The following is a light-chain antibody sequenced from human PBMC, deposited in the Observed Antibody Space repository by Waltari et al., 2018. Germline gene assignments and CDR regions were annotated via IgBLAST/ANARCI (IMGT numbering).Light chain of an antibody. CDR3: QQSYSSPPHT. J-gene: IGKJ4*01. CDR1: QNLRSY. V-gene: IGKV1-39*01. Sequence: DIQMTQSPSSLSASVGDRVTITCRASQNLRSYLNWYQQKPGKAPNLLIYAASNLQSGIPSRFSGGGSGTDFTLTISSLQPEDSATYYCQQSYSSPPHTFAGGTTVEI. CDR2: AAS.